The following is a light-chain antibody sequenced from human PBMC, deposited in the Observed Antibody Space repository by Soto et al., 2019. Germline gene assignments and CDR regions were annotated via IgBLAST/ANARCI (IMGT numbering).Light chain of an antibody. CDR2: KAS. J-gene: IGKJ2*01. CDR1: QSISSW. V-gene: IGKV1-5*03. Sequence: DIQMTQSPSTLSASVGDRVTITCRASQSISSWLAWYQQKPGKAPKLLIYKASSLESGVPSRFSGSGSGTEFTLTSSTLQPDDFATYYCKQYNSYTFGQGTKLEIK. CDR3: KQYNSYT.